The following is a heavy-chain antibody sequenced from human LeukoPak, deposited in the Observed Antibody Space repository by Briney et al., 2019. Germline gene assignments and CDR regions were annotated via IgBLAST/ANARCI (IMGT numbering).Heavy chain of an antibody. V-gene: IGHV1-69*15. D-gene: IGHD3-9*01. CDR1: GGTFISYA. CDR3: SRGGDITRYAFDI. CDR2: IIPIFGTA. Sequence: SVTVSCKASGGTFISYAISWVRQAPGQGLEWMGRIIPIFGTANYAQKFHGRVTITPDESTSTDYMELSILSLRDPAMSYRSRGGDITRYAFDIWGQGTMVTVSS. J-gene: IGHJ3*02.